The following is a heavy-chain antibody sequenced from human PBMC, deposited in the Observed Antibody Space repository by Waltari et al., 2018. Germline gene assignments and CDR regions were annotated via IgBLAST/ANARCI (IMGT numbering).Heavy chain of an antibody. CDR2: ISGSGDTI. J-gene: IGHJ3*01. CDR3: ARDRLAAPGTGGRFDV. D-gene: IGHD6-13*01. Sequence: EVQLLESGGGLVQPGGSLRLSCAASGFPFSTYAMTWVRQAPGKGLEWVSAISGSGDTIYYADSVKGRFTISRDNSKNTLYLQMNSLRDEDTALYYCARDRLAAPGTGGRFDVWGQGTLVSVSS. CDR1: GFPFSTYA. V-gene: IGHV3-23*01.